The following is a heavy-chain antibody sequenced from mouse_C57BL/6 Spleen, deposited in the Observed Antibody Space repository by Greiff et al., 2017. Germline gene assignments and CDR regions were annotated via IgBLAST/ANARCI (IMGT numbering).Heavy chain of an antibody. CDR2: INPNNGGT. J-gene: IGHJ2*01. D-gene: IGHD2-2*01. Sequence: EVQLQQSGPELVKPGASVKMSCKASGYTFTDYNMHWVKQSHGKSLEWIGYINPNNGGTSYNQKFEGKATLTVNKSSSTAYMELRSLTSEDSAVYYCARSGGYPLFDYWGQGTTLTVSS. V-gene: IGHV1-22*01. CDR3: ARSGGYPLFDY. CDR1: GYTFTDYN.